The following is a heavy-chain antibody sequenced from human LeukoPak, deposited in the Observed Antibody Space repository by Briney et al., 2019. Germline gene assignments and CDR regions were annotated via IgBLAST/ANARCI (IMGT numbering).Heavy chain of an antibody. CDR2: IKQDETEK. J-gene: IGHJ4*02. CDR3: AKDYDSSGYYILDY. D-gene: IGHD3-22*01. V-gene: IGHV3-7*03. CDR1: GFTFSNFW. Sequence: PGGSLRLSCTASGFTFSNFWMGWVRQAPGKGLEWVANIKQDETEKFYLGSVKGRFTISRDNSKNTLYLQMNSLRAEDTAVYYCAKDYDSSGYYILDYWGQGTLVTVSS.